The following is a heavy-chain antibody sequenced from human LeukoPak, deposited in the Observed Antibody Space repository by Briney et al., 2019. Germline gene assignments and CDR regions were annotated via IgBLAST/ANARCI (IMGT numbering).Heavy chain of an antibody. J-gene: IGHJ4*02. V-gene: IGHV3-23*01. CDR1: GFTISSYA. D-gene: IGHD6-19*01. CDR3: AKSSSGWYYFDY. CDR2: ISGSGGST. Sequence: GGSQRPSCAASGFTISSYAMSWVRQAPGKGLEWVSAISGSGGSTYYADSVKGRFTISRDNSKNTLYLQMNSLRAEDTAVYYCAKSSSGWYYFDYWGQGTLVTVSS.